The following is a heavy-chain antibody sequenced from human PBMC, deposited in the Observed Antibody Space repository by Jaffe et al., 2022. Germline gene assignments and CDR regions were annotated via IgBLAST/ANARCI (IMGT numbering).Heavy chain of an antibody. D-gene: IGHD5-12*01. CDR2: ISSSSSYI. J-gene: IGHJ1*01. CDR1: GFTFSSYS. V-gene: IGHV3-21*01. Sequence: EVQLVESGGGLVKPGGSLRLSCAASGFTFSSYSMNWVRQAPGKGLEWVSSISSSSSYIYYADSVKGRFTISRDNAKNSLYLQMNSLRAEDTAVYYCAREERYSGYDWDLPEAEYFQHWGQGTLVTVSS. CDR3: AREERYSGYDWDLPEAEYFQH.